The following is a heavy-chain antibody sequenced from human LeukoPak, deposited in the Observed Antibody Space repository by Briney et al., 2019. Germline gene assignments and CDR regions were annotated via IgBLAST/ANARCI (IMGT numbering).Heavy chain of an antibody. CDR1: GFIFSNYW. J-gene: IGHJ4*02. Sequence: PGGSLRLSCAASGFIFSNYWMSWVRQAPGKGLEWVANIKQDGSEKYFVDSVKGRFTISRDNAKNSLHLQMNSLRVEDTAVYYCASTLSLDHWGQGTLVTVSS. CDR3: ASTLSLDH. V-gene: IGHV3-7*01. CDR2: IKQDGSEK.